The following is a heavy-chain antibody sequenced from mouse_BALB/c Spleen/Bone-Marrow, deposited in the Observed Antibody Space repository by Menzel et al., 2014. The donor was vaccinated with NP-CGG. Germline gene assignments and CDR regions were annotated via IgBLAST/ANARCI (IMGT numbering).Heavy chain of an antibody. Sequence: EVKLVESGGGLVQPGGSRKLSCAASGFTFSSFGMHWVRQAPEKGLEWVAYISSGSSTIYYADTVKGRFTISRDNPKNTLFLQMSSLKCEDTAMYYCARGGNYAWFFYWGQGSLVTVS. V-gene: IGHV5-17*02. CDR2: ISSGSSTI. J-gene: IGHJ3*01. CDR3: ARGGNYAWFFY. CDR1: GFTFSSFG. D-gene: IGHD2-1*01.